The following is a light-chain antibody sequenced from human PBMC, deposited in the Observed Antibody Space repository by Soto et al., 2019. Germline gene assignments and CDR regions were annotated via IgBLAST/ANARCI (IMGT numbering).Light chain of an antibody. J-gene: IGKJ3*01. CDR1: QSVSSSY. CDR2: GAS. Sequence: EIVLTQSPGTLSLSAGERATLSCRASQSVSSSYLAWYQQKPGQAPRLLIYGASSRATGIPDRFSGSRSGTAFTLPISRREQEDVVVYYCQQYGSSSLFTFGPGTKVDIK. V-gene: IGKV3-20*01. CDR3: QQYGSSSLFT.